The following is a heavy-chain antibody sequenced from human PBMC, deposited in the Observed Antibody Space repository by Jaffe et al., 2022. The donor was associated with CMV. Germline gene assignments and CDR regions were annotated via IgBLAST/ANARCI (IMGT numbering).Heavy chain of an antibody. J-gene: IGHJ4*02. V-gene: IGHV2-70*13. Sequence: QVTLRESGPALVKPTQTLTLTCTFSGFSLSTPGMCVSWLRQPPGKAPEWLARIDWDYDKYYSTSLKTRLTISKDTSNTKVVLTMTDMDPADTATYYCARIRRDGFNYEHYFDYWGQGILVTVSS. CDR3: ARIRRDGFNYEHYFDY. CDR2: IDWDYDK. D-gene: IGHD3-16*01. CDR1: GFSLSTPGMC.